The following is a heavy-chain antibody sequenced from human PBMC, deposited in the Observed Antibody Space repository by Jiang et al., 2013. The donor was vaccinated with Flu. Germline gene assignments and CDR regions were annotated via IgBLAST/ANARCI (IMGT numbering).Heavy chain of an antibody. J-gene: IGHJ6*02. CDR2: ISDNGGET. Sequence: WVSSISDNGGETYYADSVKGRFTISRDNSKNTLYLQMNNLRAEDTALYYCARAMGKYYYYGMDVWGQGTTVTVSS. CDR3: ARAMGKYYYYGMDV. V-gene: IGHV3-23*01. D-gene: IGHD7-27*01.